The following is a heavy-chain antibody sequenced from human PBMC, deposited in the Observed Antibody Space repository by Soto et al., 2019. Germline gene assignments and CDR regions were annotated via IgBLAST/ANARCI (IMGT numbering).Heavy chain of an antibody. CDR3: ASGPHRGDYSYGMDV. J-gene: IGHJ6*02. V-gene: IGHV1-18*04. D-gene: IGHD3-16*02. CDR2: ISAYNGNT. Sequence: AASVKVSCKASGYTFTSYGISWVRQAPGQGLEWMGWISAYNGNTNYAQKLQGRVTMTTDTSTSTAYMELRSLRSDDTAVYYCASGPHRGDYSYGMDVWGQGTRVAVSS. CDR1: GYTFTSYG.